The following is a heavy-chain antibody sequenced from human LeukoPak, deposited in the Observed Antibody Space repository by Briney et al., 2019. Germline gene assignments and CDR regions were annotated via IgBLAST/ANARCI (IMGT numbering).Heavy chain of an antibody. D-gene: IGHD6-13*01. CDR3: ARSGIAAAGSYFDY. J-gene: IGHJ4*02. V-gene: IGHV3-23*01. CDR1: GFSFSSYG. Sequence: PGGTLRLSCAASGFSFSSYGMSWVRQAPGKGLEWVSSISGSGGSTYYADSVKGRFTISRDNSKNTLYLQMNSLRAEDTAVYYCARSGIAAAGSYFDYWGQGTLVTVSS. CDR2: ISGSGGST.